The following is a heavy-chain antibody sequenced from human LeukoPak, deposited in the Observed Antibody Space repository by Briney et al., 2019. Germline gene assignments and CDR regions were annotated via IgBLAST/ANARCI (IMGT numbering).Heavy chain of an antibody. CDR2: ISSSSSTI. Sequence: GGSLRLSCAASGFTFSSYSMNWVRQAPAKGLEWVSYISSSSSTIYYADSVKGRFTISRDNAKNSLYLQMNSLRAEDTAVYYCASLYSSSAGDAFDIWGQGTMVTVSS. V-gene: IGHV3-48*01. CDR1: GFTFSSYS. J-gene: IGHJ3*02. CDR3: ASLYSSSAGDAFDI. D-gene: IGHD6-6*01.